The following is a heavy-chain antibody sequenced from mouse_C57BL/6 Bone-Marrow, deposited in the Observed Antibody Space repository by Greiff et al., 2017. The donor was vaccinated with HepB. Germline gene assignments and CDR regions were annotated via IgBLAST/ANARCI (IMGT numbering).Heavy chain of an antibody. CDR1: GYTFTSYW. J-gene: IGHJ4*01. V-gene: IGHV1-64*01. CDR3: AREGVYYGNLNAMDY. D-gene: IGHD2-1*01. CDR2: IHPNSGST. Sequence: QVQLQQPGAELVKPGASVKLSCKASGYTFTSYWMHLVKQRPGQGLEWIGMIHPNSGSTNYNEKFKSKATLTVDKSSSTAYMQLSSLTSEDSAVYYCAREGVYYGNLNAMDYWGQGTSVTVSS.